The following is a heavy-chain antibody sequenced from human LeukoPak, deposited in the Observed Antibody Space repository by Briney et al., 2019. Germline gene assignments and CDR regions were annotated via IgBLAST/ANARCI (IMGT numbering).Heavy chain of an antibody. D-gene: IGHD3-22*01. J-gene: IGHJ4*02. Sequence: GGSLRLSCEASGFSMSGYWMSWVRQAPGKGLEWVGNIKQDGSERNYVDSVKGRFTISRDNAKKSLYLQMDSLRAEDAAVYYCARGWGAYYHFFDYWGQGTLVTVSS. CDR3: ARGWGAYYHFFDY. CDR1: GFSMSGYW. CDR2: IKQDGSER. V-gene: IGHV3-7*01.